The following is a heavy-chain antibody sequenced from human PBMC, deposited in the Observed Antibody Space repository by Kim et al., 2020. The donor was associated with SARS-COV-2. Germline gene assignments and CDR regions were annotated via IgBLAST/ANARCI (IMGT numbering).Heavy chain of an antibody. V-gene: IGHV1-3*01. CDR2: INAGNGNT. D-gene: IGHD6-19*01. CDR3: ARDMQQWLVSRVGRPYGMDV. CDR1: GYTFTSYA. Sequence: ASVKVSCKASGYTFTSYAMHWVRQAPGQRLEWMGWINAGNGNTKYSQKFQGRVTITRDTSASTAYMELSSLRSEDTAVYYCARDMQQWLVSRVGRPYGMDVWGQGTTVTVSS. J-gene: IGHJ6*02.